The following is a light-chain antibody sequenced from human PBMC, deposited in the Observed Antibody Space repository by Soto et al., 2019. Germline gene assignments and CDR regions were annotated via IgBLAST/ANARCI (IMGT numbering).Light chain of an antibody. V-gene: IGLV6-57*04. CDR2: DDN. CDR3: QSYDSSNQV. Sequence: NFMLTQPHSVSESPGKTVTISCTRSSGSIASNYVQWYHQRPGSAPTAVIYDDNQRPSGVPYRFSGSIDSSSNSASLTISGLKTEDEADYYCQSYDSSNQVFGGGTKLTVL. CDR1: SGSIASNY. J-gene: IGLJ2*01.